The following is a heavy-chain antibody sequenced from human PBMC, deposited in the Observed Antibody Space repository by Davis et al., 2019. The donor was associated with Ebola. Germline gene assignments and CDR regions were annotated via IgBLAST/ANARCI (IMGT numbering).Heavy chain of an antibody. CDR2: ITGSDGST. V-gene: IGHV3-23*01. Sequence: GESLKISCAASGFTFSSYAMSWVRQAPGKGLEWVSGITGSDGSTYCADSVKGRFTISRDNSKNSLYLQMNSLRAEDTAVYYCARGDIVGATIDYWGQGTLVTVSS. D-gene: IGHD1-26*01. CDR3: ARGDIVGATIDY. J-gene: IGHJ4*02. CDR1: GFTFSSYA.